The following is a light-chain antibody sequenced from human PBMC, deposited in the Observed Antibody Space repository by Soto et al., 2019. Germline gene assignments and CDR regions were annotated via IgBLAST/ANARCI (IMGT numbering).Light chain of an antibody. Sequence: EIVLTQSPDSLSLSPGERATLSCRASQSISSSYLAWYQQKPGQAPRLLIYGASSRATGIPARFSGSGSGTDFTLTISRLEPEDFAVYYCQQYDSSPPRYTFGQGTKLEIK. J-gene: IGKJ2*01. CDR1: QSISSSY. CDR2: GAS. V-gene: IGKV3-20*01. CDR3: QQYDSSPPRYT.